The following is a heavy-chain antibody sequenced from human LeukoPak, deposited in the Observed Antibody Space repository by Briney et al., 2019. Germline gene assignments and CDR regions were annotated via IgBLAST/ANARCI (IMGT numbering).Heavy chain of an antibody. Sequence: GSLRLSFAGSGFTFSSYAMSWVRQAPGEGLEWVSAICGSCGSTYYADSVKGRFTISRDNSKNTLYLQMNSLRAEDTAVYYCAKLYCSSTSCYHGGLYFDYWGQGTLVTVSS. J-gene: IGHJ4*02. CDR3: AKLYCSSTSCYHGGLYFDY. D-gene: IGHD2-2*01. CDR2: ICGSCGST. CDR1: GFTFSSYA. V-gene: IGHV3-23*01.